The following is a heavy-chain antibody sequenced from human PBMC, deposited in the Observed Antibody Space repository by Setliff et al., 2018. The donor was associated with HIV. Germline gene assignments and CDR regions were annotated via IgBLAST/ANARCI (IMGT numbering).Heavy chain of an antibody. CDR2: ITYSGST. J-gene: IGHJ6*02. Sequence: PSETLSLTCSVSGGSISRVGYYWSWIRQHPGKGLEWIGYITYSGSTYYNPSLMSRVSISPDTSKNRFSLKLTSVTAADTAVYYCARVGSVIQVTLFGMDVWGQGTTVTVSS. CDR3: ARVGSVIQVTLFGMDV. CDR1: GGSISRVGYY. D-gene: IGHD5-18*01. V-gene: IGHV4-31*03.